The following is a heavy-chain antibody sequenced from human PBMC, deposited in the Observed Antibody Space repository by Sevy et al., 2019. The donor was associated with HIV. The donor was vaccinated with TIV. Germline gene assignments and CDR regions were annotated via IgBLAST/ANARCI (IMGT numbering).Heavy chain of an antibody. V-gene: IGHV3-48*01. CDR3: ATCYNGSGTPTYHYYGMDV. Sequence: GGSLRLSCAASGFSFGSYSMNWVRQAPGQGLEWVSYISTRSNTIYYADSVKGRFTISRDNAKNSLYLQMNSLSAEDTAVYYCATCYNGSGTPTYHYYGMDVWGQGTTVTVSS. CDR2: ISTRSNTI. CDR1: GFSFGSYS. J-gene: IGHJ6*02. D-gene: IGHD3-10*01.